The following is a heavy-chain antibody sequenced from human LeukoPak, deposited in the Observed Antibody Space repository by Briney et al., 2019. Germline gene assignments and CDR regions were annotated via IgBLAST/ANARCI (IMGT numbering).Heavy chain of an antibody. CDR2: ISSSSSYI. CDR1: GFTFSSYS. V-gene: IGHV3-21*01. D-gene: IGHD2-15*01. Sequence: GGSRRLSCAASGFTFSSYSMNWVRQAPGKGLEWVSSISSSSSYIYYADSVKGRFTISRDNAKNSLYLQMNSLRAEDTAVYYCAREYCSGGSCYFDYWGQGTLVTVSS. J-gene: IGHJ4*02. CDR3: AREYCSGGSCYFDY.